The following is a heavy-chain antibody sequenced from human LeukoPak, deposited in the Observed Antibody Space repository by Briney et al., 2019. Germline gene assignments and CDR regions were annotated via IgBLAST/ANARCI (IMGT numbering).Heavy chain of an antibody. J-gene: IGHJ4*02. CDR2: IYHSGST. V-gene: IGHV4-30-2*01. CDR3: ARNIAAAGTLDY. Sequence: SETLSLTCAVSGGSISSGGYSWSWIRQPPGKGLEWIGYIYHSGSTYYNPSLKSRVTISVDRSKNQFSLKLSSVTAADTAVYYCARNIAAAGTLDYWGQGTLVTVSS. D-gene: IGHD6-13*01. CDR1: GGSISSGGYS.